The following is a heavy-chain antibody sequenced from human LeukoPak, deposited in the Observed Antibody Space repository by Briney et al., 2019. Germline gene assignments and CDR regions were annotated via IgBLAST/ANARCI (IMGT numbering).Heavy chain of an antibody. Sequence: GGSLRLSCAASGFTFSSYGMHWVRLAPGKGLEWVAVIFYDGSNKDYADSVKGRFTISRDNSKNTLYLQMNSLRAEDTAVYYCAKEYSGYDYSYFDYWGQGTLVTVSS. V-gene: IGHV3-33*06. D-gene: IGHD5-12*01. CDR1: GFTFSSYG. J-gene: IGHJ4*02. CDR3: AKEYSGYDYSYFDY. CDR2: IFYDGSNK.